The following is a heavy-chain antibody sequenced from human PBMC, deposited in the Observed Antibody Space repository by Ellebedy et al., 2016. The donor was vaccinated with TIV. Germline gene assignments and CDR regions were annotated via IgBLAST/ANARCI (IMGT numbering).Heavy chain of an antibody. D-gene: IGHD1-1*01. V-gene: IGHV3-74*01. J-gene: IGHJ4*02. CDR2: INGDGSEI. CDR1: GFTFSTYW. CDR3: ASGPHYNGHQADY. Sequence: GESLKISCVASGFTFSTYWMHWVRQVPGKGLVWVSRINGDGSEIRYADSVKGRFTISRDNAKNTVYLQMNSLTVDDTSVYYCASGPHYNGHQADYWGQGTLVTVSS.